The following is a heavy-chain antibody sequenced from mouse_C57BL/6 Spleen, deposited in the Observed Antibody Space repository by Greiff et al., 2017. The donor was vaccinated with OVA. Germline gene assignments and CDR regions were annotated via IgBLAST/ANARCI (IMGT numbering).Heavy chain of an antibody. V-gene: IGHV1-82*01. CDR1: GYAFSSSW. J-gene: IGHJ4*01. CDR2: IYPGDGDT. CDR3: ARDGYRYAMDY. Sequence: QVQLQQSGPELVKPGASVKISCKASGYAFSSSWMNWVKQRPGKGLEWIGRIYPGDGDTNYNGKFKGKATLTADKSSSTAYMQLSSLTSEDSAVSFCARDGYRYAMDYWGQGTSVTVSS. D-gene: IGHD2-3*01.